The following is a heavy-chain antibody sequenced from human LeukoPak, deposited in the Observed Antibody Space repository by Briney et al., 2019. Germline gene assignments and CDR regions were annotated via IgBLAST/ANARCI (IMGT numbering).Heavy chain of an antibody. J-gene: IGHJ4*02. CDR1: GGSISTYY. CDR2: IYYTGST. Sequence: SETLSLTCTVSGGSISTYYWSWIRQPPGKGLEWIGYIYYTGSTNYNPSLKSRVTISVDTSKNQFSLELSSVTAADTAVYYCARRVAVAGTIDYWGQGTLVTVSS. V-gene: IGHV4-59*08. CDR3: ARRVAVAGTIDY. D-gene: IGHD6-19*01.